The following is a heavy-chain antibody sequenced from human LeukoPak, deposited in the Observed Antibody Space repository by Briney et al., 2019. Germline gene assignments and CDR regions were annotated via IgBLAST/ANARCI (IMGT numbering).Heavy chain of an antibody. D-gene: IGHD2-15*01. CDR2: ISGSGGST. V-gene: IGHV3-23*01. CDR3: AKDSRLYCSGGSCYRYFDY. Sequence: PGGSLRLSCAASGFTFSSYAMSWVRQAPGKGLEWVSAISGSGGSTYYADSVKGRFTISRDNSKNTLYLQMNSLRAEDTAVYYCAKDSRLYCSGGSCYRYFDYWGQGTLVTVSP. J-gene: IGHJ4*02. CDR1: GFTFSSYA.